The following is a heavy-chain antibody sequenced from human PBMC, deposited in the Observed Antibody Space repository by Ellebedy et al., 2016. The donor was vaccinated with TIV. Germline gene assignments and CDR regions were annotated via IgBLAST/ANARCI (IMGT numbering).Heavy chain of an antibody. V-gene: IGHV3-48*02. Sequence: GESLKISCAASGFTFSIYGMNWVRQAPGKGLEWVSYISSSGSKIQYADSVKGRFTVSRDNAKNSLYLQMKSLRDEDTAVYYFARGDSRAYIGYPFDYWGQGTLVTVSA. CDR1: GFTFSIYG. CDR3: ARGDSRAYIGYPFDY. D-gene: IGHD2-2*03. J-gene: IGHJ4*02. CDR2: ISSSGSKI.